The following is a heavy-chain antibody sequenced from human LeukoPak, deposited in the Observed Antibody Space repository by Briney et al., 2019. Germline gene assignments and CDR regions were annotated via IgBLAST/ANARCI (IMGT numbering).Heavy chain of an antibody. Sequence: GRSLRLSCAASGFTFDDYAMHWVRQAPGKGLEWVSGISWNSGSIGYADSVKGRFTISRDNAKNSLYLQMNSLRAEDTALYYCAKVTSGYSSSWEDAFDIWGQGTMVTVSS. V-gene: IGHV3-9*01. D-gene: IGHD6-13*01. CDR2: ISWNSGSI. J-gene: IGHJ3*02. CDR3: AKVTSGYSSSWEDAFDI. CDR1: GFTFDDYA.